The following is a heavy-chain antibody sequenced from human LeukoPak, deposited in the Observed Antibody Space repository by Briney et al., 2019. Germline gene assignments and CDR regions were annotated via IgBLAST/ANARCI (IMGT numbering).Heavy chain of an antibody. CDR1: GYTFTSYG. V-gene: IGHV1-18*01. CDR3: ASGYSGSYFTETGHYMDV. J-gene: IGHJ6*03. D-gene: IGHD1-26*01. CDR2: ISAYNGNT. Sequence: ASVKVSCKASGYTFTSYGISWVRQAPGQGLEWMGWISAYNGNTNYAQKLQGRVTMTTDTSTSTAYMELRSLRSDDTAVYYCASGYSGSYFTETGHYMDVWGKGTTVTVSS.